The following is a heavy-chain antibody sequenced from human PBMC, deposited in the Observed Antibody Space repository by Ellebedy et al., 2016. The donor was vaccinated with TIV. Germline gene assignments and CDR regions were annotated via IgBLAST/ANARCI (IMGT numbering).Heavy chain of an antibody. CDR1: GYTFTNYW. Sequence: GESLKISCRGSGYTFTNYWITWVRQMPGKGLEWRGRIDPSDSYTNYSPSLQGHVTISADKSISTAYLQWSSLKASDTAVYYCARQVLSGYYGHWGQGTLVTVSS. CDR3: ARQVLSGYYGH. V-gene: IGHV5-10-1*01. CDR2: IDPSDSYT. D-gene: IGHD3-22*01. J-gene: IGHJ4*02.